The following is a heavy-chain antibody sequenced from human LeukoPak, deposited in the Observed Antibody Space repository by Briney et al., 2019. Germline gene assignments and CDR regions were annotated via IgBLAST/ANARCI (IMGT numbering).Heavy chain of an antibody. D-gene: IGHD4-17*01. J-gene: IGHJ4*02. V-gene: IGHV4-34*04. Sequence: SETLSLTCGVYGGSFSDRFWSWLRQPPGKGLEWIGEINHSGSTNTNPSLKSRATTSVDTAKNQFSLNLSSVTAADTAVYYCARVGDDFGDLDYWGQGILVTVSS. CDR1: GGSFSDRF. CDR2: INHSGST. CDR3: ARVGDDFGDLDY.